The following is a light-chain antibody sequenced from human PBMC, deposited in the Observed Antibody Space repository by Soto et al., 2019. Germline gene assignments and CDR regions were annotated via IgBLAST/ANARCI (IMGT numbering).Light chain of an antibody. V-gene: IGKV1-39*01. Sequence: DIQMTQSPSSLSASVGDRGTISCRASQNIGTYLNWYQQRLGQVPRLLIFSASTLQSGVPSRFSGSGSGTDFTLTISSLQPEDFATYYCQQSYTTSLSFGPGTKVDVK. CDR3: QQSYTTSLS. CDR2: SAS. CDR1: QNIGTY. J-gene: IGKJ3*01.